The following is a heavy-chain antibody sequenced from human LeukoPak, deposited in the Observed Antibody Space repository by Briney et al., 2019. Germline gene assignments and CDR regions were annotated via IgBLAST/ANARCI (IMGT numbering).Heavy chain of an antibody. Sequence: PSETLSLTCTVSGDSXSXXGYYWSWIRQHPGKXXXXIGXXSYXXXXXXXXXXXXXXXXXFDXSKNQFSLNLDSVTAADTAIYYCARIMAARLWFAPWGLGTLVIVSS. CDR3: ARIMAARLWFAP. D-gene: IGHD6-6*01. V-gene: IGHV4-31*01. CDR1: GDSXSXXGYY. J-gene: IGHJ5*02. CDR2: XSYXXXX.